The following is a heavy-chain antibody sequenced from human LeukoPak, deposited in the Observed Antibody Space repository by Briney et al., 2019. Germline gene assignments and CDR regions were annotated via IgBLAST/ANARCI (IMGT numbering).Heavy chain of an antibody. V-gene: IGHV3-11*06. CDR2: IGIDSGNT. CDR1: GFTVSSNY. D-gene: IGHD1-1*01. CDR3: ARDHNYASDN. Sequence: GGSLRLSCAASGFTVSSNYMSWVRQAPGKGLEWISYIGIDSGNTKYADSVRGRFTISADKAKNSLYLQMNSLRVEDTAVYYCARDHNYASDNWGQGTLVSVAS. J-gene: IGHJ4*02.